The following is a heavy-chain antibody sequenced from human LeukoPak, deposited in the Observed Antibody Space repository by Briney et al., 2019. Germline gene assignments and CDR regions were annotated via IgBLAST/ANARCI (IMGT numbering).Heavy chain of an antibody. CDR1: GFTFSSYA. CDR2: ISYDGNNK. J-gene: IGHJ3*02. D-gene: IGHD3-22*01. CDR3: AKDLNRLWNYYDGSGFGAFDI. V-gene: IGHV3-30*18. Sequence: PGGSLRLSCAASGFTFSSYAMSWVRQAPGKGLEWVAIISYDGNNKYYADSVKGRFPISRDNSKSTLYLQMNSLRAEDTAVYYCAKDLNRLWNYYDGSGFGAFDIWGQGTMVTVSS.